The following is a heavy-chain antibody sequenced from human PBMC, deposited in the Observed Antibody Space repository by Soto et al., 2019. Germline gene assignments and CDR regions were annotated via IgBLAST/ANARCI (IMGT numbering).Heavy chain of an antibody. CDR1: GYSFPNYW. CDR2: IYPGDSDT. V-gene: IGHV5-51*01. J-gene: IGHJ3*02. D-gene: IGHD1-7*01. Sequence: GESLKISCKGSGYSFPNYWIAWVRQMPGKRLEWMGIIYPGDSDTRYSPSFQGQVTISADKSISAAYLQWGSLKASDTATYYCARPLKSELRDAFDIWGQGTMVTVSS. CDR3: ARPLKSELRDAFDI.